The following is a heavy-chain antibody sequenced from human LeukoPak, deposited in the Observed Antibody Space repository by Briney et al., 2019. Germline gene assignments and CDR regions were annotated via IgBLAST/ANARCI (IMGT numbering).Heavy chain of an antibody. J-gene: IGHJ4*02. Sequence: GGSLRLSCAASGFTFSNAWMSWVRQAPGKGLEWVGRIKSKTDGGTTDYAAPVKGRFTISRDDSKNTLYLQMNSLKTEDTAVYYCTTGPECIATAGDCSVIFDYWGQGTLVTVSS. D-gene: IGHD6-13*01. CDR2: IKSKTDGGTT. CDR1: GFTFSNAW. V-gene: IGHV3-15*01. CDR3: TTGPECIATAGDCSVIFDY.